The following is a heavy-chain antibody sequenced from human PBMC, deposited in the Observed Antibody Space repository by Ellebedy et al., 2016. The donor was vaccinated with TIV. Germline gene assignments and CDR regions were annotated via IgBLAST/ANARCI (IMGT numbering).Heavy chain of an antibody. CDR2: LWFDGDNR. D-gene: IGHD2-21*02. V-gene: IGHV3-33*08. CDR1: GFTFSSYG. CDR3: AREFDDYFFDY. Sequence: GGSLRLSCAASGFTFSSYGMHWVRQAPGKGLEWVAGLWFDGDNRYYADSVKGRFTISRDNSKNTLYLQLNSLRAEDTAVHYCAREFDDYFFDYWGQGTLVTVSS. J-gene: IGHJ4*02.